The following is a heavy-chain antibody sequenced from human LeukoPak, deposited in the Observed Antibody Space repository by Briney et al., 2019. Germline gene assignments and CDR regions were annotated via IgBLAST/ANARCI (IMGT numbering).Heavy chain of an antibody. CDR1: GGSISSYY. V-gene: IGHV4-4*07. CDR3: ARDYYDFWSGYPMDWFDP. D-gene: IGHD3-3*01. J-gene: IGHJ5*02. CDR2: IYTSGST. Sequence: SETLSLTCTVSGGSISSYYWSWIRQPAGKGLEWIGRIYTSGSTNYNPSLKSRVTMSVDTSKNQFPLKLSSVTAADTAVYYCARDYYDFWSGYPMDWFDPWGQGTLVTVSS.